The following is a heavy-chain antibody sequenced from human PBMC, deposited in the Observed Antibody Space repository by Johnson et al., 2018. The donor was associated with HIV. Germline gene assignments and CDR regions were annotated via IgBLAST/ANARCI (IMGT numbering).Heavy chain of an antibody. V-gene: IGHV3-66*01. CDR3: ARDPFRDAFDI. Sequence: MQLVESGGGLVQPGGSLRLSCAASGFTVSSNYMSWVRQAPGKGLEWVSLINTGGSTYYADSVKGRFTISRDNSKNTLYLQMNSLIAEDTAVYYCARDPFRDAFDIWGQGTMVTVSS. CDR1: GFTVSSNY. J-gene: IGHJ3*02. CDR2: INTGGST.